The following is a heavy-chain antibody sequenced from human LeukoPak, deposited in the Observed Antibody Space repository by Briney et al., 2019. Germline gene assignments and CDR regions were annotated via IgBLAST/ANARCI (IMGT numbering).Heavy chain of an antibody. V-gene: IGHV3-9*01. CDR1: RFTFDDYG. J-gene: IGHJ4*02. Sequence: GRSLRLSCAASRFTFDDYGMHWVRQAPGKGLEWVSGISWNSGSVGYAGSVKGRFTISRDNAKNSLYLQMDSLRVEDTALYYCEKEGGIAGAGYLDYWARGPLVTVSS. D-gene: IGHD6-13*01. CDR3: EKEGGIAGAGYLDY. CDR2: ISWNSGSV.